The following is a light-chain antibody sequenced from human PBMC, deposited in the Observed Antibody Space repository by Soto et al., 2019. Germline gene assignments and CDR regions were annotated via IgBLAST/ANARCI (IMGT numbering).Light chain of an antibody. CDR2: GAS. V-gene: IGKV3-15*01. CDR3: QQYNNWPPWT. J-gene: IGKJ1*01. Sequence: EIVLTQSPGTLSLSPGERATLSCRASQSVSSNLAWYQQKPGQAPRLLIYGASTRATGIPARFSGSGSGTEFTLTISSLQSEDFAVYYCQQYNNWPPWTCGQGNKVDIK. CDR1: QSVSSN.